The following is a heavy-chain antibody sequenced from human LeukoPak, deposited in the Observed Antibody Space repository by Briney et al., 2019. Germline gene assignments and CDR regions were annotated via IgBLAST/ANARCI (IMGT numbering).Heavy chain of an antibody. CDR3: ARGRVPPASGVFTYYIDV. CDR1: GFTFSSYA. CDR2: ISYDGSKK. D-gene: IGHD3-10*01. Sequence: GGSLRLSCAASGFTFSSYAMHWVRQAPGKGLEWVAVISYDGSKKFYADSVKGRFTISRDNSKNTLYLQMNSLRAEDTAVYSCARGRVPPASGVFTYYIDVWGKGTTVIVSS. J-gene: IGHJ6*03. V-gene: IGHV3-30*04.